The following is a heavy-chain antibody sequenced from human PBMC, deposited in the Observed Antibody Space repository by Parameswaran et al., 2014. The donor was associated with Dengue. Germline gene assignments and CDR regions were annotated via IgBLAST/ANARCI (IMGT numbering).Heavy chain of an antibody. Sequence: WIRQPPGKGLEWVSTIDGSGDKTFYADSAKGRFTISSDNSKSMLYMQMNSLRVEDTAVYYCAKRGLNWGAFDIWGQGTVVTVSS. V-gene: IGHV3-23*01. CDR3: AKRGLNWGAFDI. J-gene: IGHJ3*02. CDR2: IDGSGDKT. D-gene: IGHD7-27*01.